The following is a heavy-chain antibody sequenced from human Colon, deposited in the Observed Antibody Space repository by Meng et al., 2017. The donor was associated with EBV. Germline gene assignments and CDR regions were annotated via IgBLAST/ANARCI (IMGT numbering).Heavy chain of an antibody. D-gene: IGHD3-10*01. CDR3: ARRGPSGNFSP. CDR2: IDHRGNT. Sequence: QVQLQQWGAGLLKPSETLSRSCAVYGGSFRDYYWTRFRHPPGKGLEWIGEIDHRGNTKYNPSLKSRVTISLDTSKKQFSLKVSSVTAADSAVYYCARRGPSGNFSPWSQGALVTVSS. CDR1: GGSFRDYY. V-gene: IGHV4-34*01. J-gene: IGHJ5*02.